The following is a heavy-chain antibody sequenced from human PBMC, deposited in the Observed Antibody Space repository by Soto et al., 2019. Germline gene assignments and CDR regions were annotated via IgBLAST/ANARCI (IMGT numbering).Heavy chain of an antibody. J-gene: IGHJ4*02. Sequence: SLRLSCAASGYTFSSYDMHWVRQATGKGLEWVSGIGNAGDTFYADSVKGRFTISRENAKNSLYLQMNSLRAGDTAVYYCARDKGRSLDYWGQGTLVTVSS. D-gene: IGHD3-10*01. CDR1: GYTFSSYD. CDR2: IGNAGDT. V-gene: IGHV3-13*01. CDR3: ARDKGRSLDY.